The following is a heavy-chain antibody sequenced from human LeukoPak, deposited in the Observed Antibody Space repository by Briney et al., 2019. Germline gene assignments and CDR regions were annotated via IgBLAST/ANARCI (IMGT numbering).Heavy chain of an antibody. J-gene: IGHJ5*02. CDR2: MNPNSGNT. Sequence: ASVKVSCKASGYTFTSYDINWVRQATGQGLEWMGWMNPNSGNTGYAQKFQGRVTMTRNTSISTAYMELSSLRSEDTAVYYCARGPTTYYDFWSGYYNYNWFDPWGQGTLITVSS. V-gene: IGHV1-8*01. D-gene: IGHD3-3*01. CDR1: GYTFTSYD. CDR3: ARGPTTYYDFWSGYYNYNWFDP.